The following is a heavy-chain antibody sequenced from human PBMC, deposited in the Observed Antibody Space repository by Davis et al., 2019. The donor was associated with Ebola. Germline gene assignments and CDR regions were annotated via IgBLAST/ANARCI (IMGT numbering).Heavy chain of an antibody. V-gene: IGHV3-7*01. CDR3: ARLQGATLDY. D-gene: IGHD1-1*01. J-gene: IGHJ4*02. Sequence: GESLKISCAASGFTFSSYWMTWVRQAPGKGLQWVANINQDGSDKYYEESVKGRFTVSRDNAKTSLYLQLHSLRADDTAVYYCARLQGATLDYWGQGTLVTVSS. CDR1: GFTFSSYW. CDR2: INQDGSDK.